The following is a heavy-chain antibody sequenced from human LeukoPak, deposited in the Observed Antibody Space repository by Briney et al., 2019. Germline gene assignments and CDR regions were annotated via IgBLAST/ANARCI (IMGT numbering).Heavy chain of an antibody. CDR3: ATVPAALTSVVY. Sequence: ASVKVSCKASGYTFTGYYMHWVRQAPGQGLERMGWINPNSGGTNYAQKFQGRVTMTRDTSISTAYMELSRLRSDDTAVYYCATVPAALTSVVYWGQGTLVTVSS. V-gene: IGHV1-2*02. D-gene: IGHD2-2*01. J-gene: IGHJ4*02. CDR1: GYTFTGYY. CDR2: INPNSGGT.